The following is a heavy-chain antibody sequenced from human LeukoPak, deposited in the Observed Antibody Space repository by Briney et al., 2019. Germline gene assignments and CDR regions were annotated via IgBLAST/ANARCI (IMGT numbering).Heavy chain of an antibody. J-gene: IGHJ4*02. Sequence: SETLSLTCTVSGYSIRTSYWSWIPQPPAETLEWVGYIYYSGSANYNPSLKDRVSMSVDTSKNQLSLRLSSVTAADTAVYYCARERGGQRSGQFDQWGQGILVTVSS. CDR3: ARERGGQRSGQFDQ. D-gene: IGHD2-15*01. CDR1: GYSIRTSY. V-gene: IGHV4-59*01. CDR2: IYYSGSA.